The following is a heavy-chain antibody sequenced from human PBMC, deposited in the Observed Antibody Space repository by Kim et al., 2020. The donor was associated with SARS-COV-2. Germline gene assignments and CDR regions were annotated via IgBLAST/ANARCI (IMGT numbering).Heavy chain of an antibody. D-gene: IGHD2-2*03. Sequence: GGSLRLSCAASGFTFSDYYMSWIRQAPGKGLEWVSYISSSSSYTNYADSVKGRFTISRDNAKNSLYLQMNSLRAEDTAVYYCARDLGYCSSTSCLHGAFDIWGQGTMVTVSS. CDR2: ISSSSSYT. J-gene: IGHJ3*02. CDR3: ARDLGYCSSTSCLHGAFDI. CDR1: GFTFSDYY. V-gene: IGHV3-11*06.